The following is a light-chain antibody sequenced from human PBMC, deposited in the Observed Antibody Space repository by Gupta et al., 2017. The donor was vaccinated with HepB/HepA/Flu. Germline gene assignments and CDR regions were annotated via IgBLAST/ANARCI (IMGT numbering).Light chain of an antibody. Sequence: EVVFTPSPGTLSLSPGEGATLSCRASQTVFSDYVAWYQQKPGQAPRLLIYDASRRATGVPDRFSGGGSATDFTLTINRLETEDFAVYFCQQYGRSPGTFGQGTKVEIK. CDR1: QTVFSDY. J-gene: IGKJ1*01. CDR2: DAS. CDR3: QQYGRSPGT. V-gene: IGKV3-20*01.